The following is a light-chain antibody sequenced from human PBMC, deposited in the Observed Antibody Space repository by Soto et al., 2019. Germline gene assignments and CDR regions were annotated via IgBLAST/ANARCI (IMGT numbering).Light chain of an antibody. CDR2: EGS. Sequence: QSALTQPASVSGSPGQSITISCTGTSSDVGSYNLVSWYQQHPGKAPKLMIYEGSKRPSGVSNRFSGSKSGNTASLTISGLQAEDEADYYCCSYAGRSKYVFGTGTKVTV. V-gene: IGLV2-23*01. CDR3: CSYAGRSKYV. J-gene: IGLJ1*01. CDR1: SSDVGSYNL.